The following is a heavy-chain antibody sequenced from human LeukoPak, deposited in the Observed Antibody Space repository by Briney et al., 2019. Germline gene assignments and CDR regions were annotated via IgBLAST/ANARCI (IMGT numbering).Heavy chain of an antibody. D-gene: IGHD3-10*01. CDR1: GFTFSNAW. CDR3: TTDMARGVINRWFDP. V-gene: IGHV3-15*01. Sequence: GGSLRLSCAASGFTFSNAWMSWIRQAPGKGLEWVGRIKSKTDGGTTDYAAPVKGRFTISRDDSKNTLYLQMNSLKTEDTAVYYCTTDMARGVINRWFDPWGQGTLVTVSS. J-gene: IGHJ5*02. CDR2: IKSKTDGGTT.